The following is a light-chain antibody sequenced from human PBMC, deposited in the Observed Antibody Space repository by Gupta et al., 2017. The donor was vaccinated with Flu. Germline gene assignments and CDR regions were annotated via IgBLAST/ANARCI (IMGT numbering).Light chain of an antibody. V-gene: IGKV3-20*01. CDR1: QSVSSSY. CDR3: QKYCSSPWT. CDR2: GAS. J-gene: IGKJ1*01. Sequence: DIVLTQSPGTLSLSPGERATLSCRASQSVSSSYLAWYQQKPGQAPRLLIYGASSRATGIPDRFSGSGSGTDFTLTISRLEPEDVAVYYCQKYCSSPWTFGQGTKVEIK.